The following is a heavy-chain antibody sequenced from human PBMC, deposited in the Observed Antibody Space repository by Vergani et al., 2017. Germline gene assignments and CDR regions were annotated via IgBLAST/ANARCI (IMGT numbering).Heavy chain of an antibody. V-gene: IGHV3-23*01. J-gene: IGHJ3*02. CDR1: GFTFSTYA. CDR3: AKVGRSEVAGTFGAFDI. D-gene: IGHD6-19*01. CDR2: ISSDGGST. Sequence: EVQLLESGGGLVQPGGSLRLSCAASGFTFSTYAMTWVRQAPGKGLEWVSTISSDGGSTYYADSVKGRFTISRDNSKNTLSLQMNSLTAEDTAIYYCAKVGRSEVAGTFGAFDIGGKGTMVTVSS.